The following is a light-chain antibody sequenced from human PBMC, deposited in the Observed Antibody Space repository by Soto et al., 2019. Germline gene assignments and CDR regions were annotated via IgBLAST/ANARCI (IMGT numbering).Light chain of an antibody. V-gene: IGKV3-20*01. CDR2: GAS. CDR3: QQYGSSPLT. CDR1: QTVNSKY. J-gene: IGKJ4*01. Sequence: EIVLTQSPGTLSLSPGERATLSCRASQTVNSKYLAWYQQKPGQAPRLLIYGASSRATGIPDRFSGSGSETDFTLTISRLEPEDFAVSSCQQYGSSPLTFGGGTKVEIK.